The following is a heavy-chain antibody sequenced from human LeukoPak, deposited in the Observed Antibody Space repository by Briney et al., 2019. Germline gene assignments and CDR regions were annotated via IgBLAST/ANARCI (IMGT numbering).Heavy chain of an antibody. CDR2: ISYDGSNK. CDR1: GFTFSSYA. Sequence: GGSLRLSCAASGFTFSSYAMHWVRQAPGKGLEWVAVISYDGSNKYYADSVKGRFTLSRDNSKNTLYLQMNSLRAEDTAVYYCARDKYSSGWYEGYFDYWGQGTLVTVSS. V-gene: IGHV3-30-3*01. D-gene: IGHD6-19*01. J-gene: IGHJ4*02. CDR3: ARDKYSSGWYEGYFDY.